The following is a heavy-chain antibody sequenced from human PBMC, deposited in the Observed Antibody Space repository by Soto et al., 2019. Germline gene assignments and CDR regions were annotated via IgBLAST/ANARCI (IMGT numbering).Heavy chain of an antibody. CDR2: INSDGGGT. Sequence: EVQVVESGGDLVQPGGSLRLSCAASGFTFSIYWMHWVRQAPGKGLVWVSRINSDGGGTTYADSVKGRFTISRDNAXNXLXXAMNSLRAEATAVYDCASSRWDSASGTSLIGGMDVWGPGTTVRVSS. J-gene: IGHJ6*02. CDR1: GFTFSIYW. D-gene: IGHD3-10*01. CDR3: ASSRWDSASGTSLIGGMDV. V-gene: IGHV3-74*01.